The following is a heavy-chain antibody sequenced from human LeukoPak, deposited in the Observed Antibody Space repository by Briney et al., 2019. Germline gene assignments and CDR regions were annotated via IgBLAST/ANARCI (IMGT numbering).Heavy chain of an antibody. Sequence: GESLKISCKGSGYSFTSYWISWVRRMPGKGLEWMGRIDPSDSYTNYSPSFQGHVTISADKSISTAYLQWSSLKASDTAMYYCASPYGGYFDYWGQGTLVTVSS. J-gene: IGHJ4*02. V-gene: IGHV5-10-1*01. CDR2: IDPSDSYT. CDR1: GYSFTSYW. CDR3: ASPYGGYFDY. D-gene: IGHD4/OR15-4a*01.